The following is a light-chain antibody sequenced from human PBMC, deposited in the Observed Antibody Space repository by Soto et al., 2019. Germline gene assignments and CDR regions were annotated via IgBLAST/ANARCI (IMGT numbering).Light chain of an antibody. CDR3: AAWDDSLRGYV. J-gene: IGLJ1*01. CDR2: NNN. Sequence: QSVLTQSPSASGTPGQRVTISCSGSSSNIGSNYVYWYQQLPGAAPKLLIYNNNQRPSGVPDRFSGSKSATSASLALSGLRSEDEADYYCAAWDDSLRGYVFGTGTKVTVL. V-gene: IGLV1-47*02. CDR1: SSNIGSNY.